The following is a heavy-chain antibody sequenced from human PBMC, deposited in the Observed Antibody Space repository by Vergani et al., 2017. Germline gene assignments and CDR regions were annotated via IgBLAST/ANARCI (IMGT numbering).Heavy chain of an antibody. Sequence: EVQLMESGGGLVQPGGSLRLSCAASGFTFSSYAMSWVRQAPGKGLEWVSVISGSGNSRYYADSVKGRFTISRDNSKSTLYMQMNSLRAEDTAVYYCAKAPHDYGGNSGGNAFDIWGQGTMVTVSS. V-gene: IGHV3-23*01. D-gene: IGHD4-23*01. CDR3: AKAPHDYGGNSGGNAFDI. CDR2: ISGSGNSR. CDR1: GFTFSSYA. J-gene: IGHJ3*02.